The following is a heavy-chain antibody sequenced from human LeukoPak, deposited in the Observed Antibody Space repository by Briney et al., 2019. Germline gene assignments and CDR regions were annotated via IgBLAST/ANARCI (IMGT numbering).Heavy chain of an antibody. Sequence: PGGSLRLSCAASGFTFSSYSMNWVRQAPGKGLEWVASISNSSSNIYYADSVKGRFTISRDNAKNSLFLQMNRLREEDTVVYYGARSGYGSRWYFFDHWGQGTLVTVSS. V-gene: IGHV3-21*01. J-gene: IGHJ4*02. CDR2: ISNSSSNI. CDR1: GFTFSSYS. CDR3: ARSGYGSRWYFFDH. D-gene: IGHD6-13*01.